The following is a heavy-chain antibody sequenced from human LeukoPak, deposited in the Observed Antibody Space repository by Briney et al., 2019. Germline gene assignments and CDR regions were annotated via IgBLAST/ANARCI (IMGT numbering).Heavy chain of an antibody. Sequence: GGSLRLSCAASGFTVNSNYMSWVRQAPGKGLEWVSVIYSGGSTYYADSVKGRFTISRDNSKNTLYLQMNSLRAEDTAVYYCARDPSTYYYFDYWGQGTLVTVSS. J-gene: IGHJ4*02. D-gene: IGHD3-10*01. V-gene: IGHV3-66*02. CDR1: GFTVNSNY. CDR2: IYSGGST. CDR3: ARDPSTYYYFDY.